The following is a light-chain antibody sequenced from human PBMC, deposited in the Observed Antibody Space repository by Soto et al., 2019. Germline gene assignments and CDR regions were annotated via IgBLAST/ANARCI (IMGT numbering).Light chain of an antibody. V-gene: IGLV2-23*01. J-gene: IGLJ2*01. CDR2: EGN. CDR1: SSDVGSFNL. Sequence: QSALTQPASVSGSPGQSITISCTGTSSDVGSFNLVSWYQQHPGKAPKLMIYEGNKRPSGVSNRFSGSNSGNTASLTISGLQAEDEADYYCCAYGSTTYVVFGGGTQLTVL. CDR3: CAYGSTTYVV.